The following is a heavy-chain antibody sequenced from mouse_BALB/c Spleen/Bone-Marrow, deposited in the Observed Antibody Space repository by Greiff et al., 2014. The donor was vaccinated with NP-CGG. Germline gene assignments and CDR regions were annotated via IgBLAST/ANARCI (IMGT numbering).Heavy chain of an antibody. D-gene: IGHD2-3*01. CDR1: GYAFSNSW. CDR2: IYPGDGDT. J-gene: IGHJ4*01. Sequence: QVQLQQSGPDLVKPGASVRISCKASGYAFSNSWMNWVKQRPGQGLEWIGRIYPGDGDTYYNGKFKGKATLTADKSSSTAYMQLSSLTSVDSAVYFCARSDGYRALDYWGQGTSVTVSS. CDR3: ARSDGYRALDY. V-gene: IGHV1-82*01.